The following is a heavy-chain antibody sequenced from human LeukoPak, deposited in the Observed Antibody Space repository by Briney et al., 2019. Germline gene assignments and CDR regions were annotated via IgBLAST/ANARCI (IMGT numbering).Heavy chain of an antibody. CDR2: ISTSSNTI. CDR1: GFNFSDYY. D-gene: IGHD3-10*01. CDR3: ARLTDRDPYGSGGRYY. V-gene: IGHV3-11*04. J-gene: IGHJ4*02. Sequence: GGSLRLSCEASGFNFSDYYMSWIRQAPGKGLEWLSYISTSSNTIYYAESVKGRFTISRDNAKNSLYLQMNSLRAEDTAVYYCARLTDRDPYGSGGRYYWGQGTLVTVSS.